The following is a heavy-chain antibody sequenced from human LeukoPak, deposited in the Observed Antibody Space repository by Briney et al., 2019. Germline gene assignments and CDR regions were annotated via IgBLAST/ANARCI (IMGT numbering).Heavy chain of an antibody. CDR2: IKSEGEGATT. J-gene: IGHJ6*04. CDR3: IAHFPYFYGLDV. Sequence: PGVSLRLSCVSSGFTIGTAWMSWVRQAPGKGLEWLGHIKSEGEGATTDYAAPAKGRFANSRDDSKNMIYLQMSSLKIDDTAIYYCIAHFPYFYGLDVWGKGTTVTVSS. D-gene: IGHD3-3*02. V-gene: IGHV3-15*01. CDR1: GFTIGTAW.